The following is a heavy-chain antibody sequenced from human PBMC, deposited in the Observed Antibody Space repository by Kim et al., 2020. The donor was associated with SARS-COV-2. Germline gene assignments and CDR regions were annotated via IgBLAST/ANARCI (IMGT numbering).Heavy chain of an antibody. J-gene: IGHJ4*02. V-gene: IGHV1-2*04. CDR3: ARTAFVVVTSINFDY. D-gene: IGHD2-21*02. CDR2: INPNSGGT. Sequence: ASVKVSCKASGYSFTDYYIHWVRQAPGQGLEWMGWINPNSGGTNYAQKFQGWLTITRDTSISTAYMELTRLTFDDTAVYYCARTAFVVVTSINFDYWGQG. CDR1: GYSFTDYY.